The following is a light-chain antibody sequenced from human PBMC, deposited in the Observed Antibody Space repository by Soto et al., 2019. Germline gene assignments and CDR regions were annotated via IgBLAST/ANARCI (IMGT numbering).Light chain of an antibody. J-gene: IGKJ4*01. V-gene: IGKV3-11*01. Sequence: ELVLTQSPATLSLSPGERATLSCRASQSVSSYLARYQQKPGQAPRLLIYGAPNRATGIPARFSGSGSGTDFTLTISRLEPEDFAVYYCQQRSNWPPVITFGGGTKVDIK. CDR3: QQRSNWPPVIT. CDR2: GAP. CDR1: QSVSSY.